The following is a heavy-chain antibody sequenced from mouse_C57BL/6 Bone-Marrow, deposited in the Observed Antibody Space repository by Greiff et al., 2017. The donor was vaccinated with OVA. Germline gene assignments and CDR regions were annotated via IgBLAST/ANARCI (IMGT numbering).Heavy chain of an antibody. Sequence: VQRVESGAELARPGASVKLSCKASGYTFTSYGISWVKQRTGQGLEWIGEIYPRSGNTYYNEKFKGKATLTADKSSSTAYMELRSLTSEDSAVYFCARLSLYDMDYWGQGTSVTVSS. CDR1: GYTFTSYG. V-gene: IGHV1-81*01. J-gene: IGHJ4*01. CDR3: ARLSLYDMDY. CDR2: IYPRSGNT.